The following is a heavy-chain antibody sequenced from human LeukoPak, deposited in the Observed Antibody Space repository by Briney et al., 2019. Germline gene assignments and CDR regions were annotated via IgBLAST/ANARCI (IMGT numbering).Heavy chain of an antibody. Sequence: PGGSLRLSCAASGFIFGTYWMSWVRQAPGKGLEWVANINQDGSEKYYVDSVKGRFTISRDNAKNSLYLQMNSLRAEDTAVFYCARRAGAYSHPYDYWGQGTLVTVSS. CDR2: INQDGSEK. V-gene: IGHV3-7*01. CDR3: ARRAGAYSHPYDY. CDR1: GFIFGTYW. D-gene: IGHD4/OR15-4a*01. J-gene: IGHJ4*02.